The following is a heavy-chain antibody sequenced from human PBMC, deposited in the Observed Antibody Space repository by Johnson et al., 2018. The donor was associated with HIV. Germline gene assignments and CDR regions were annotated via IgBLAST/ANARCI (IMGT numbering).Heavy chain of an antibody. V-gene: IGHV3-30*18. D-gene: IGHD1-26*01. CDR1: GFTFSSYG. CDR3: AKDAAWELLLPDAFDT. CDR2: ISYDGSNK. Sequence: QVQLVESGGGVVQPGRSLRLSCAASGFTFSSYGMHWVRQAPGKGLEWVAVISYDGSNKYYADSVKGRFTISRDNSKNTLYLQMNSLRAEDTAVYYCAKDAAWELLLPDAFDTWGQGTMVTVSS. J-gene: IGHJ3*02.